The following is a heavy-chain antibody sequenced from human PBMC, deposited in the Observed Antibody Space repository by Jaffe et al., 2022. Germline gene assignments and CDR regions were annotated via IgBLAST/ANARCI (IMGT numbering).Heavy chain of an antibody. CDR3: AKDRAVAGTEYFQH. J-gene: IGHJ1*01. Sequence: QVQLVESGGGVVQPGRSLRLSCAASGFTFSSYGMHWVRQAPGKGLEWVAVISYDGSNKYYADSVKGRFTISRDNSKNTLYLQMNSLRAEDTAVYYCAKDRAVAGTEYFQHWGQGTLVTVSS. CDR1: GFTFSSYG. V-gene: IGHV3-30*18. CDR2: ISYDGSNK. D-gene: IGHD6-19*01.